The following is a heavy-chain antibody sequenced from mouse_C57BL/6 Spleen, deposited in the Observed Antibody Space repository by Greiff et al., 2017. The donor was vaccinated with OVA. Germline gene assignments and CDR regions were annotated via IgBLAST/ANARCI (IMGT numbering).Heavy chain of an antibody. Sequence: VQLQQPGAELVMPGASVKLSCKASGYTFTSYWMHWVKQRPGQGLEWIGEIDPSDSYTNYNQKFKGKSTLTVDKSSSTAYMQLSSLTSEDSAVYYCARGGAVVAHYAMDYWGQGTSVTVSS. V-gene: IGHV1-69*01. CDR1: GYTFTSYW. J-gene: IGHJ4*01. CDR3: ARGGAVVAHYAMDY. CDR2: IDPSDSYT. D-gene: IGHD1-1*01.